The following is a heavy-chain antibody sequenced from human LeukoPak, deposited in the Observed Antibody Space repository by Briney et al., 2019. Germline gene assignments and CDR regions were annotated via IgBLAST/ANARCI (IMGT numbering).Heavy chain of an antibody. D-gene: IGHD5-18*01. V-gene: IGHV4-59*01. CDR2: IYYSGST. J-gene: IGHJ4*02. CDR3: ARGDSYGYTYYFDY. CDR1: GGSISSYY. Sequence: SETLSHTCTVSGGSISSYYWSWIRQPPGKGLEWIGYIYYSGSTNYNPSLKSRVTISVDTSKNQFSLKLSSVTAADTAVYYCARGDSYGYTYYFDYWGQGTLVTVSS.